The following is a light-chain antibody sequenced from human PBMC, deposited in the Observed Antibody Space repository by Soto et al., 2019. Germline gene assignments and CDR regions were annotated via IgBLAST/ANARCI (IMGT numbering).Light chain of an antibody. Sequence: QSVLTQPASVSGSPGQSITISCTGTRNYNLVSWYQQHPGRAPKLMIYEDTKRPSGLSDRFSGSKSGNTASLTISGLRAEDEASYHCCSYGNAATTVVFGGGTKVT. J-gene: IGLJ2*01. V-gene: IGLV2-23*01. CDR3: CSYGNAATTVV. CDR1: RNYNL. CDR2: EDT.